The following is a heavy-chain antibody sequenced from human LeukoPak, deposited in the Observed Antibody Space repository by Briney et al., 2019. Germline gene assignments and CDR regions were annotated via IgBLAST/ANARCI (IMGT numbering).Heavy chain of an antibody. V-gene: IGHV3-21*01. CDR2: ISRTSNYI. D-gene: IGHD2-21*02. J-gene: IGHJ4*02. CDR1: GFTYTSYS. Sequence: SGGSLRLSCAASGFTYTSYSMNWVRQAPGEGLEWVSSISRTSNYIYYADSVKGRFTIARDNAKNSLYLQMNSLRAEDSAVYYCARACGGDCYLADYWGQGTLVTVSS. CDR3: ARACGGDCYLADY.